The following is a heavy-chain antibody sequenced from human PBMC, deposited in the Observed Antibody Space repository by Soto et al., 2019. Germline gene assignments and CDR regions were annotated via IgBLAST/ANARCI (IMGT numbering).Heavy chain of an antibody. D-gene: IGHD6-6*01. CDR1: GGSISSYY. J-gene: IGHJ6*02. V-gene: IGHV4-59*01. CDR2: IYYSGGT. Sequence: SETLSLTCTVSGGSISSYYWSWIRQPPGKGLEWIGYIYYSGGTNYNPSLKSRVTISVATSKNQVSLKLSSVTAADTAVYYCARVRRIGDFYYYALDVWGQGTTVTVSS. CDR3: ARVRRIGDFYYYALDV.